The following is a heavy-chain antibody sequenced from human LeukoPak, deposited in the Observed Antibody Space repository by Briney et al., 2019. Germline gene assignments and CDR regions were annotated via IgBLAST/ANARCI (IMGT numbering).Heavy chain of an antibody. CDR1: GYSGIELD. CDR2: FDREDGGT. D-gene: IGHD3-3*01. V-gene: IGHV1-24*01. Sequence: ASVKVSCKVSGYSGIELDMHWVRQAPGKGLEWIGGFDREDGGTIYARKFQGRVTMTEDTSTDTAYMELSSLTSEDTAVYYCATHTISGVVTYAFQMWGRGTLVIVSS. J-gene: IGHJ3*02. CDR3: ATHTISGVVTYAFQM.